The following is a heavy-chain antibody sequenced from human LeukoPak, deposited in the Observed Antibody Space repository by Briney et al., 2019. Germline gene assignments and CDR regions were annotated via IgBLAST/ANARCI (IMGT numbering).Heavy chain of an antibody. CDR1: GFSFSNHN. D-gene: IGHD7-27*01. J-gene: IGHJ4*02. CDR2: ISVGSRDI. CDR3: ARDFAWASDY. Sequence: GGSLRLSCAVSGFSFSNHNMNWVRQAPGEGLEWISYISVGSRDIFYAGSVRGRFTISRDDAKNSVYLQMNSLRDEDTAVYYCARDFAWASDYWGQGALVTVSS. V-gene: IGHV3-48*02.